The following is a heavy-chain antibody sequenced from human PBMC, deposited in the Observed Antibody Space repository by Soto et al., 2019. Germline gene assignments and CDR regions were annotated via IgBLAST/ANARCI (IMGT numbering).Heavy chain of an antibody. D-gene: IGHD3-10*01. CDR1: GGTFSSYA. V-gene: IGHV1-69*13. CDR3: AGTTYYGSGSYYVPGIDY. J-gene: IGHJ4*02. Sequence: SVKVSCKASGGTFSSYAISWVRQAPGQGLEWMGGIIPIFGTANYAQKFQGRVTITADESTSTAYMELSSLRSEDTAVYYFAGTTYYGSGSYYVPGIDYWGQGTQVTVSS. CDR2: IIPIFGTA.